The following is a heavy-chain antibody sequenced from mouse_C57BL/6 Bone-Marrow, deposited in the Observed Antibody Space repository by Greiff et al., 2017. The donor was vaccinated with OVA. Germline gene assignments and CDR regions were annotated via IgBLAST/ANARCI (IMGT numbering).Heavy chain of an antibody. CDR2: INPSRGYT. J-gene: IGHJ1*03. V-gene: IGHV1-4*01. CDR3: ASPLTVPARGWYFDV. D-gene: IGHD1-1*01. CDR1: GYTFTSYT. Sequence: QVQLQQSGAELARPGASVKMSCKASGYTFTSYTMHWVKQRPGQGLEWIGYINPSRGYTKYNQKFKDKATLTADKSSSTAYMQLSSLTSEDSAVYYCASPLTVPARGWYFDVWGTGTTVTVSS.